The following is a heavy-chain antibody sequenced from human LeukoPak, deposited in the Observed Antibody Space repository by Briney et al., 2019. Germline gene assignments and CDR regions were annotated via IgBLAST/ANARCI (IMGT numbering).Heavy chain of an antibody. CDR2: IYTSGST. D-gene: IGHD6-19*01. J-gene: IGHJ5*02. CDR3: ARSMAGTSGWFDP. Sequence: SETLSLTCTVSGGSIISYYWSCIRPPAGKGLEWIGRIYTSGSTNYNPSLKSRVSMSVDTSKNQVSLKLSSVTAADTAVYYCARSMAGTSGWFDPWGQGTLVTVSS. V-gene: IGHV4-4*07. CDR1: GGSIISYY.